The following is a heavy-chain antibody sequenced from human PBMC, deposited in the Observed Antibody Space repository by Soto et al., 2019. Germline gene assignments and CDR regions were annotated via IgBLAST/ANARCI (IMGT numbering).Heavy chain of an antibody. V-gene: IGHV3-7*05. CDR3: ARDVRYCSSTSCFSTWVDPNNWFDP. J-gene: IGHJ5*02. D-gene: IGHD2-2*01. CDR1: GFTFSSYW. Sequence: PGGSLRLSCAASGFTFSSYWMSWVRQAPGKGLEWVANIKQDGSEKYYVDSVKGRFTISRDNAKNSLYLQMNSLRAEDTAVYYCARDVRYCSSTSCFSTWVDPNNWFDPWGQGTLVTVSS. CDR2: IKQDGSEK.